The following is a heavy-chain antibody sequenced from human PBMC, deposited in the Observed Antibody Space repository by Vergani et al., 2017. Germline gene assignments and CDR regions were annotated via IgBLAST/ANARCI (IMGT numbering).Heavy chain of an antibody. CDR1: GGSISSYY. CDR3: ARVSSYFDY. CDR2: IYSSGST. V-gene: IGHV4-59*01. J-gene: IGHJ4*02. Sequence: QVQLQESGPGLVKPSETLSLTCTVSGGSISSYYWSWIRQPPGKGLEWIGYIYSSGSTNYNPSLKSRVTISVDTSKNQFSLKLRSVTAADTAVYYCARVSSYFDYWGQRTLVTVSS. D-gene: IGHD6-6*01.